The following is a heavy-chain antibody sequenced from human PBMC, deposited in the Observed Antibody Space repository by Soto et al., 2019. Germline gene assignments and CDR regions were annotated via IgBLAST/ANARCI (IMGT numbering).Heavy chain of an antibody. CDR3: ASSLSPYYYDSSGYLGLDY. V-gene: IGHV1-69*13. CDR1: GCTFSSYA. CDR2: IIPIFGTA. D-gene: IGHD3-22*01. Sequence: GASVKVSCKASGCTFSSYAISWVRQAPGQGLEWMGGIIPIFGTANYAQKFQGRVTITADESTSTAYMELSSLRSEDTAVYYCASSLSPYYYDSSGYLGLDYWGQGTLVTVSS. J-gene: IGHJ4*02.